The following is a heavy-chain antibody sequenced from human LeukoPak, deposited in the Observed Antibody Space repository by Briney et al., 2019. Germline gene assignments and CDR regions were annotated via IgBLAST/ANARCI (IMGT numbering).Heavy chain of an antibody. D-gene: IGHD2-8*01. J-gene: IGHJ4*02. V-gene: IGHV3-23*01. CDR2: ISASGDAT. Sequence: GGSLRLSCAASGFTFSGYAMSWVRQAPGKGLEWVSAISASGDATFYVDSVKGRFAISRDKSENTLYLQMNSLRAEDAALYYCTIRQTVSAYYWGQGTLVTVSS. CDR1: GFTFSGYA. CDR3: TIRQTVSAYY.